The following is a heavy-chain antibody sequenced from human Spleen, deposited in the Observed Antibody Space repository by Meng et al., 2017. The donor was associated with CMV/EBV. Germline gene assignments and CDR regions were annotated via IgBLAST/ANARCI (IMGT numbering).Heavy chain of an antibody. V-gene: IGHV4-39*07. J-gene: IGHJ4*02. CDR3: AREYSSSSFDY. CDR2: IYYSGST. Sequence: QLQESGPGLVKPSETLSLTCNVSGGSISSSSYYWGWIRQPPGKGLEWIGSIYYSGSTYYNPSLKSRVTISVDTSKNQFSLKLSSVTAADTAVYYCAREYSSSSFDYWGQGTLVTVSS. D-gene: IGHD6-6*01. CDR1: GGSISSSSYY.